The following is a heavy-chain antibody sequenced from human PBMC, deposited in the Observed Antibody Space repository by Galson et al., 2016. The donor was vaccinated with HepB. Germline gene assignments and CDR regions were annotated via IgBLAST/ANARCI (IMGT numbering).Heavy chain of an antibody. V-gene: IGHV3-7*03. J-gene: IGHJ1*01. CDR2: LNRDGSER. CDR3: ATASYFIAISGARFES. CDR1: GFTFSNYW. Sequence: SLRLSCAASGFTFSNYWMSWVRQAPGKGLEWVANLNRDGSERHYVESVKGRFTISRENANNSLFLEMNSLRAEDTAVYYCATASYFIAISGARFESWGQGTLVTVSS. D-gene: IGHD3-3*01.